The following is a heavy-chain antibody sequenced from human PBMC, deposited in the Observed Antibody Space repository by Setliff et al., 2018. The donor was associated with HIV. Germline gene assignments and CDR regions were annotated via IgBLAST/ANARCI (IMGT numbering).Heavy chain of an antibody. Sequence: GGSLRLSCSASGFTFNTYGMSWVRQAPGKGLEWVSVISGSGSGTFYADSVKGRFTISRDNSKNTLYLQMDRLRVDDTAVYYCAKDGISGGSYPPYYFDYWGHGTLVTVSS. CDR1: GFTFNTYG. CDR2: ISGSGSGT. D-gene: IGHD2-15*01. CDR3: AKDGISGGSYPPYYFDY. V-gene: IGHV3-23*01. J-gene: IGHJ4*01.